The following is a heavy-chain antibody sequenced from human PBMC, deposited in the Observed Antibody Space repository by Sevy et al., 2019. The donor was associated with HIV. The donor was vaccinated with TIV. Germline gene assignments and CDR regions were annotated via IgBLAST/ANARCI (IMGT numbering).Heavy chain of an antibody. CDR1: GGSISSGGYY. CDR2: IYYSGST. CDR3: ARDRAAGLGLLRSDYGMDV. J-gene: IGHJ6*02. D-gene: IGHD1-7*01. Sequence: TLSLTCTVSGGSISSGGYYWSWIRQHPGKGLEWIGYIYYSGSTYYNPSLKSRVTISVDTSKNQFSLKLSSVTAADTAVYYCARDRAAGLGLLRSDYGMDVWGQGTTVTVSS. V-gene: IGHV4-31*03.